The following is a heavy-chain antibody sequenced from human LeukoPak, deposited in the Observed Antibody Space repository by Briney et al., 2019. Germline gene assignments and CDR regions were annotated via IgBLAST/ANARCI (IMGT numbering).Heavy chain of an antibody. Sequence: SETMSLTCTVDASSISSNYWSCNRHPAGGGRAWNGYIFYSGSTTYNPSLRGRVPISVETPKAQFSLKLSSVTAAAPPVYYCARHFDGDTARVGGMEVWGQGTTVTVSS. J-gene: IGHJ6*02. CDR3: ARHFDGDTARVGGMEV. CDR1: ASSISSNY. D-gene: IGHD5-18*01. V-gene: IGHV4-59*08. CDR2: IFYSGST.